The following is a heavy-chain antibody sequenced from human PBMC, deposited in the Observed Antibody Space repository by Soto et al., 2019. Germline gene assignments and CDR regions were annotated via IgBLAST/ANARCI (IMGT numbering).Heavy chain of an antibody. CDR1: GFTFSTYY. V-gene: IGHV3-11*05. CDR2: ITSGSTST. J-gene: IGHJ6*02. Sequence: GGSLRLSCEASGFTFSTYYMSWIRQAPGKGLEWVSTITSGSTSTAYADSVKGRFTISRDDAKNSLYLQMNSLRAEDTALYYCAREYYYTMDVWGQGTTVTVSS. CDR3: AREYYYTMDV.